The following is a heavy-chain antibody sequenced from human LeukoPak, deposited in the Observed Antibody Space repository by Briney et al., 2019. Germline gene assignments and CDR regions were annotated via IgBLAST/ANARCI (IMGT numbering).Heavy chain of an antibody. V-gene: IGHV3-43*02. J-gene: IGHJ4*02. CDR1: GFTFDDYA. CDR2: ISGDGGST. Sequence: PGGSLRLSCAASGFTFDDYAMYWVRQAPGKGLEWVSLISGDGGSTYYADSVKGRFTISRDNSKNTLYLQMSSLRLEDTAVYYCVITSATGPLDYWGQGTPVTVSP. D-gene: IGHD1-14*01. CDR3: VITSATGPLDY.